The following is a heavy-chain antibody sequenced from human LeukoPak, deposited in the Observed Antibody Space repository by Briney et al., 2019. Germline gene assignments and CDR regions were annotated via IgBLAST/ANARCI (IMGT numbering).Heavy chain of an antibody. D-gene: IGHD6-13*01. CDR3: ARGGLGVAAQDGMDV. Sequence: PGRSLRLSCAASGFTFSSYGMHWVRQAPGKGLEWVAVIWYDGSNKYYADSVKGRFTISRDNSKNTLYLQMNSLRAEDTAVYYCARGGLGVAAQDGMDVWGQGTTVTVSS. CDR1: GFTFSSYG. V-gene: IGHV3-33*01. CDR2: IWYDGSNK. J-gene: IGHJ6*02.